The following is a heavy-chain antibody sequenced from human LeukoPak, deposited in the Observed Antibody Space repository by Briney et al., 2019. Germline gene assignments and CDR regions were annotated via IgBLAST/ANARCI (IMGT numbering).Heavy chain of an antibody. CDR2: IKSKTDGGTT. D-gene: IGHD4-11*01. V-gene: IGHV3-15*01. CDR1: GFTFSSYA. Sequence: GGSLRLSCAASGFTFSSYAMSWVRQAPGKGLEWVGRIKSKTDGGTTDYAAPVKGRFTISRDDSKNTLYLQMNSLKTEDTAVYYCTTDSIYRYYFDYWGQGTLVTVSS. CDR3: TTDSIYRYYFDY. J-gene: IGHJ4*02.